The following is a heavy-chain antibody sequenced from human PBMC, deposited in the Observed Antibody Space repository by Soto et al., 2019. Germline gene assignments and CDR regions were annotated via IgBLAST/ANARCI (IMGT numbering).Heavy chain of an antibody. CDR1: GFSVTNNY. CDR3: ARGRGSTGYLGREHYFDY. Sequence: EVQMVESGGGVVQPGGSLRLSCAASGFSVTNNYMNWVRQAPGKGLEWVSIIDIGGNTYYADSVKDRFTISRDDSKNTXNLQMDSLRPEDTAVYFCARGRGSTGYLGREHYFDYWGQGTLVTVSP. V-gene: IGHV3-66*01. CDR2: IDIGGNT. J-gene: IGHJ4*02. D-gene: IGHD3-16*01.